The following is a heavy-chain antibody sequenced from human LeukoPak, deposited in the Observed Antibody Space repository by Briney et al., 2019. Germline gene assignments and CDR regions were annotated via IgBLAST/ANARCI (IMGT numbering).Heavy chain of an antibody. CDR2: IRYDGSNK. Sequence: GGSLRLSCAASGFTFSSYGMHWVRQAPGKGLEWVAFIRYDGSNKYYADSVKGRFTISRDNSKNTLYLQMNSLRAEDTAVYYCAKGYYYDSSGYHIWGQGTLVTVSS. CDR3: AKGYYYDSSGYHI. D-gene: IGHD3-22*01. J-gene: IGHJ4*02. V-gene: IGHV3-30*02. CDR1: GFTFSSYG.